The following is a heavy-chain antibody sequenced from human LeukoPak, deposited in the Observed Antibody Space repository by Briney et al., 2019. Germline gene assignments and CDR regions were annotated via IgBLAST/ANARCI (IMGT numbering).Heavy chain of an antibody. CDR1: GGSISSYY. CDR3: ASYYAPYYFDY. D-gene: IGHD3-10*01. Sequence: RPSETLSLTCTVSGGSISSYYWSWIRQPPGKGLEWIGYIYYSGSTNYNPSLKSRVTISVDTSKNQFSLKLSSVTAADTAVYYCASYYAPYYFDYWGQGTLVTVSS. V-gene: IGHV4-59*01. J-gene: IGHJ4*02. CDR2: IYYSGST.